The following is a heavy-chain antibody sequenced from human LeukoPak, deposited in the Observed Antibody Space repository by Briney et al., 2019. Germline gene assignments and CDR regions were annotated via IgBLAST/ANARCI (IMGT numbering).Heavy chain of an antibody. CDR3: AREYSSSSGRSFDY. J-gene: IGHJ4*02. CDR1: AFTFSGYS. V-gene: IGHV3-48*01. CDR2: ISPSATTI. D-gene: IGHD6-6*01. Sequence: PGGSLRLSCAASAFTFSGYSMNWVRQAPGKGLEWVSYISPSATTIYYADSVKGRFTISRDNAKNSLYLQMNGLRAEDTAVYYCAREYSSSSGRSFDYWGQGTLVTVSS.